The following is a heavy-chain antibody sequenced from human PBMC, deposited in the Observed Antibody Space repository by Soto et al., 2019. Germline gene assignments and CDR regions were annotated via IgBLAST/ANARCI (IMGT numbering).Heavy chain of an antibody. Sequence: QVQLVQSGAEVKKAGASVKVSCKASGYTFFSYGISWVRQAPGQGLEWMGWISPYNGDTNYALNLQGRVSMTTDTSTSTAYMELRSLKSDDTAVYYCARALPTLSPSQFSVTTMDNWGQGTLVTVSS. J-gene: IGHJ4*02. CDR3: ARALPTLSPSQFSVTTMDN. CDR1: GYTFFSYG. V-gene: IGHV1-18*01. D-gene: IGHD3-22*01. CDR2: ISPYNGDT.